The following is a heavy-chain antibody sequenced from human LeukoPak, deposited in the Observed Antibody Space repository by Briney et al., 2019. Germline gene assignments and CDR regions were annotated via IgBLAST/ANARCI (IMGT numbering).Heavy chain of an antibody. CDR1: GFTFSSAW. J-gene: IGHJ4*02. Sequence: GGSLRLSCAAAGFTFSSAWMSWVRQAPGKGLEWVANVNQDGSGKYYVDSVKGRFTISKDNAKNSLYLQMNSLRAEDTAVYYCTSANYGPAYWGQGTLVTVSS. D-gene: IGHD5-24*01. CDR3: TSANYGPAY. V-gene: IGHV3-7*01. CDR2: VNQDGSGK.